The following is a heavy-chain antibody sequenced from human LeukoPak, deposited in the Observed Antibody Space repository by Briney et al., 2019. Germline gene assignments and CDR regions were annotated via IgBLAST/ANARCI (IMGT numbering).Heavy chain of an antibody. CDR2: IYYSGST. CDR3: ARGSSGYSYFDY. CDR1: GGSISSRSYY. J-gene: IGHJ4*02. V-gene: IGHV4-39*07. Sequence: SETLSLTCSVSGGSISSRSYYWGWIRQPPGKGLEWIGSIYYSGSTYYNPSLKSRVTISVDTSKNQFSLNLSSVTAADTAVYYCARGSSGYSYFDYWGQGTLVTVSS. D-gene: IGHD3-22*01.